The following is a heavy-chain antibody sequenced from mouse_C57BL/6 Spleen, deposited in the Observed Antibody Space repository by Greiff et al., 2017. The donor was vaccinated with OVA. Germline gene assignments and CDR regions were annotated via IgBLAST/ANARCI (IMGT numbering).Heavy chain of an antibody. J-gene: IGHJ2*01. CDR1: GYAFSSSW. CDR2: IYPGDGDT. CDR3: AKGPNYYCSSYNVDY. D-gene: IGHD1-1*01. V-gene: IGHV1-82*01. Sequence: VQLQQSGPELVKPGASVKISCKASGYAFSSSWMNWVKQRPGKGLEWIGRIYPGDGDTNYNGKFKGKATLTADKSSSTAYMQLSSLTSEDSAVYFCAKGPNYYCSSYNVDYWGQGTTLTVSS.